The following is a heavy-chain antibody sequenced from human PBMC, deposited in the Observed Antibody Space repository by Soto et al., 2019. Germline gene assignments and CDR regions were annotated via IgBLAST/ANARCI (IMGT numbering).Heavy chain of an antibody. J-gene: IGHJ5*02. Sequence: SETLSLPCAVYGGSVNGYYWNWIRQPPGKGLEWIGEINHTGVTHYNPSLKSRVTMSVDTSKNQFSLRLSSVTAADTAIYYCATRITVFGLLIPPFDPCGQGTQVTVCS. CDR3: ATRITVFGLLIPPFDP. CDR2: INHTGVT. V-gene: IGHV4-34*01. CDR1: GGSVNGYY. D-gene: IGHD3-3*01.